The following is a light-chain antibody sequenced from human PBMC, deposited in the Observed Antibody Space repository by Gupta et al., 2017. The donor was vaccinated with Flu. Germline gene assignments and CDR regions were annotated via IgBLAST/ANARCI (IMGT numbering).Light chain of an antibody. CDR2: GAS. CDR1: QSISTS. J-gene: IGKJ2*01. V-gene: IGKV1-39*01. Sequence: GDRVTITCRASQSISTSLNWFQQRPGKAPNLLIYGASSLHNGVPSRFSGSGSGPEFTLTISSLQPEDFAIYFCQQSYSTPYTFGQGTTLEIK. CDR3: QQSYSTPYT.